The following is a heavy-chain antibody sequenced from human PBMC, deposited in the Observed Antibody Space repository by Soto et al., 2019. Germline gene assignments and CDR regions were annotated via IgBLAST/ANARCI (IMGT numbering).Heavy chain of an antibody. D-gene: IGHD6-6*01. J-gene: IGHJ6*02. CDR3: ARAGIAARRAYYYYGMDV. V-gene: IGHV4-4*02. CDR1: GGSISSSNW. Sequence: SETLSLTCAVSGGSISSSNWWSWVRQPPGKGLEWIGEIYHSGSTNYNPSLKSRVTISVDKSKNQFSLKLSSVTAADTAVYYCARAGIAARRAYYYYGMDVWGQGTTVTVSS. CDR2: IYHSGST.